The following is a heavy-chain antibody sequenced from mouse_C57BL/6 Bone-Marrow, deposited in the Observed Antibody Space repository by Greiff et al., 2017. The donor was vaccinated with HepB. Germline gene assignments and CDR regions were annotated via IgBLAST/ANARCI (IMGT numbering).Heavy chain of an antibody. J-gene: IGHJ4*01. CDR3: ARRGEYAMDY. V-gene: IGHV5-12*01. Sequence: EVNVVESGGGLVQPGGSLKLSCAASGFTFSDYYMYWVRQTPEKRLEWVAYISNGGGSTYYPDTVKGRFTISRDNAKNTLYLQMSRLKSEDTAMYYCARRGEYAMDYWGQGTSVTVSS. CDR2: ISNGGGST. CDR1: GFTFSDYY.